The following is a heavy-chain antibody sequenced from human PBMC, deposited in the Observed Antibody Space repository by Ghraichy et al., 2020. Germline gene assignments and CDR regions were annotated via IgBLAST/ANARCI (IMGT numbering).Heavy chain of an antibody. J-gene: IGHJ4*02. V-gene: IGHV3-48*02. Sequence: GSLRLSCAASGFTFSSYSMNWVRQAPGKGLEWVSYISSSSSTIYYADSVKGRFTISRDNAKNSLYLQMNSLRDEDTAVYYCARYYSGYDYGYGVDYWGQGTLVTVSS. D-gene: IGHD5-12*01. CDR3: ARYYSGYDYGYGVDY. CDR2: ISSSSSTI. CDR1: GFTFSSYS.